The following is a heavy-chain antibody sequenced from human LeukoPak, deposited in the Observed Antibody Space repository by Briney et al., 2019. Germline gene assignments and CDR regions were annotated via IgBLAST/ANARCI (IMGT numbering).Heavy chain of an antibody. D-gene: IGHD5-12*01. J-gene: IGHJ5*02. CDR1: GYTLTELS. V-gene: IGHV1-24*01. CDR3: ATGPLRGGWFDP. CDR2: FDPEDGET. Sequence: ASVKVSCKVSGYTLTELSTHWVRQAPGKGLEWMGGFDPEDGETIYAQKFQGRVTMTEDTSTDTAYMELSSLRSEDTAVYYCATGPLRGGWFDPWGQGTLVTVSS.